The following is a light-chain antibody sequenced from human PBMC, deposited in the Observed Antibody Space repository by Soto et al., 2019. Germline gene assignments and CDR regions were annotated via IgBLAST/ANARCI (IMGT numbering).Light chain of an antibody. V-gene: IGLV2-14*03. CDR2: NVS. CDR3: SSYTSSNTYV. CDR1: SSDVGGYNS. Sequence: LTQPASVSGSPGQSIAISCTGTSSDVGGYNSVSWYQQHPGKAPKLMIYNVSNRPSGVSDRFSGSKSGNTASLTISGLQAEDEADYYCSSYTSSNTYVFGTGTKSPS. J-gene: IGLJ1*01.